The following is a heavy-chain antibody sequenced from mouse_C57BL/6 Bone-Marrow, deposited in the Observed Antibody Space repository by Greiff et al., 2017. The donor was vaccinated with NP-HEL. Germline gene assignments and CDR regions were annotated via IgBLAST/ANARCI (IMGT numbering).Heavy chain of an antibody. V-gene: IGHV5-6*01. CDR2: ISSGGSYT. D-gene: IGHD1-1*01. CDR1: GFTFSSYG. CDR3: ARNYYGSSAMDY. J-gene: IGHJ4*01. Sequence: EVMLVESGGDLVKPGGSLKLSCAASGFTFSSYGMSWVRQTPDKRLEWVATISSGGSYTYYPDSVNGRFTISRDNAKNTLYLQMSSLKSEDTAMYYCARNYYGSSAMDYWGQGTSVTVSS.